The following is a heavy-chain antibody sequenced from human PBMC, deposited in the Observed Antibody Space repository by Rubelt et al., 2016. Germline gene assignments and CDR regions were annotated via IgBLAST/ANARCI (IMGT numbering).Heavy chain of an antibody. D-gene: IGHD5-18*01. V-gene: IGHV3-21*01. CDR3: ARAPHVDTAMVDY. CDR2: ISSSSSYI. J-gene: IGHJ4*02. Sequence: SISSSSSYIYYADSVKGRFTISRDNAKNSLYLQMNSLRAEDTAVYYCARAPHVDTAMVDYWGQGTLVTVSS.